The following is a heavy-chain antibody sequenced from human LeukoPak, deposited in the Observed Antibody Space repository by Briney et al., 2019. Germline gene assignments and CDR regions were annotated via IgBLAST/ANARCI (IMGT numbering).Heavy chain of an antibody. CDR2: IWGDGGKS. CDR1: GFTFSAYG. V-gene: IGHV3-33*01. Sequence: GGSLTLSCAASGFTFSAYGMHWVRQAPGKGLEWVAVIWGDGGKSYNSDSVKGRFTISRDNSKNTLYLQMNSLRADDTAVYYCATDSIGPATDFDYWGQGTLVTVSS. J-gene: IGHJ4*02. D-gene: IGHD2-2*01. CDR3: ATDSIGPATDFDY.